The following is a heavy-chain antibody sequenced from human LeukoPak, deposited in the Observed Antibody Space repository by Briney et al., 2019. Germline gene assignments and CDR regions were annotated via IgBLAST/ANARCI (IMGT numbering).Heavy chain of an antibody. J-gene: IGHJ4*02. CDR3: ATYRQVLLPFES. CDR1: GFTFSNYW. CDR2: INQDGSEK. V-gene: IGHV3-7*03. D-gene: IGHD2-8*02. Sequence: GRSLRLSCVASGFTFSNYWMTWFRQTPGKGLEWVGNINQDGSEKYYLDSVRGRFTISRDNSKSTLSLQMNSLRAEDTAIYYCATYRQVLLPFESWGQGTLVTVSS.